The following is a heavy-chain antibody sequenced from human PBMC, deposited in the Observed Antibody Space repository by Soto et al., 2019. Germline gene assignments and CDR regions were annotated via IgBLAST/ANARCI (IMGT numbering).Heavy chain of an antibody. J-gene: IGHJ6*02. D-gene: IGHD3-22*01. Sequence: QVQLVQSGAEVKKPGASVKVSCKASGYTFTSYDINWVRQATGQGLEWMGWMNPNSGNTGYAQKFQGRVTMTRNTSISTAYMELSSLRSEDTAVYYCAREYYDSSAQGTSYYGMDVWGQGTTVTVSS. CDR1: GYTFTSYD. V-gene: IGHV1-8*01. CDR2: MNPNSGNT. CDR3: AREYYDSSAQGTSYYGMDV.